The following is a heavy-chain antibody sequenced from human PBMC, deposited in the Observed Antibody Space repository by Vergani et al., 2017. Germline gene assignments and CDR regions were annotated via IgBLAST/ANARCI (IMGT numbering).Heavy chain of an antibody. J-gene: IGHJ4*02. Sequence: VQLVESGGGVVQPGRSLRLSCAASGFTFSSYAMSWVRQAPGKGLEWVSAISGSGGSTYYADSVKGRFTISRDNSKNTLYLQMNSLRAEDTAVYYCAKGSNQWLVRASFDYWGQGTLVTVSS. V-gene: IGHV3-23*04. D-gene: IGHD6-19*01. CDR2: ISGSGGST. CDR3: AKGSNQWLVRASFDY. CDR1: GFTFSSYA.